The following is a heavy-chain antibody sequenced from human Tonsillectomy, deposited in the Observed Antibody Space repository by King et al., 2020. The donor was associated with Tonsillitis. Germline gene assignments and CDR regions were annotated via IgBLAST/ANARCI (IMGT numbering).Heavy chain of an antibody. J-gene: IGHJ4*02. V-gene: IGHV3-30-3*01. CDR2: ISYDGSNK. CDR3: ARSTYYDFWSGSTFDY. CDR1: GFTFSSYA. D-gene: IGHD3-3*01. Sequence: VQLVESGGGVVQPGRSLRLSCAASGFTFSSYAMHWVRQAPGKGLEWVAGISYDGSNKYYANSGKGRFTISRDNSKNTLYLQMNSLRAEDTAVYYCARSTYYDFWSGSTFDYWGQGTLVTVSS.